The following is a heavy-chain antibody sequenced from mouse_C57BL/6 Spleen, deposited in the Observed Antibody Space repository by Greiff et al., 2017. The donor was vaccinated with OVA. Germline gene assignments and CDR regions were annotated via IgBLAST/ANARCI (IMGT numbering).Heavy chain of an antibody. CDR3: ARWGYYGSSHGYFDV. J-gene: IGHJ1*03. V-gene: IGHV1-69*01. D-gene: IGHD1-1*01. CDR1: GYTFTSYW. Sequence: QVQLQQSGAELVMPGASVKLSCKASGYTFTSYWMHWVKQRPGQGLEWIGEIDPSDSYTNYNQKFKGKSTLTVDKSSSTAYMQLSSLTSEDSAVYYCARWGYYGSSHGYFDVWGTGTTVTVSS. CDR2: IDPSDSYT.